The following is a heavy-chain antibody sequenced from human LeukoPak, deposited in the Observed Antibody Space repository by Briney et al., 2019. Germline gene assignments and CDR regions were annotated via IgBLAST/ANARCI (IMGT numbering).Heavy chain of an antibody. D-gene: IGHD3-3*01. V-gene: IGHV4-61*02. Sequence: PSETLSLTCTVSGGSISSGSYYWSWIRQPAGKGLEWIGRIYTSGSTNYNPSLKSRVTISVDTSKNQFSLKLSSVTAADTAVYYCAREELHYDFWSGYTGPFDYWGQGTLVTVSS. CDR2: IYTSGST. J-gene: IGHJ4*02. CDR1: GGSISSGSYY. CDR3: AREELHYDFWSGYTGPFDY.